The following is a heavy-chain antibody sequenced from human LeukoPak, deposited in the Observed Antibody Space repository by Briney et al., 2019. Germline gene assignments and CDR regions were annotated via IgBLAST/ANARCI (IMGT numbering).Heavy chain of an antibody. CDR2: INPSGGST. CDR3: ARQEYSGSYLDS. Sequence: ASVKVSCKASGYTFTSYYMHWVRQAPGQGLEWMGIINPSGGSTSYAQKFQGRVTMTRDMSTSTVYMELSSLKASDTAIYYCARQEYSGSYLDSWGQGTLVTVSS. V-gene: IGHV1-46*01. CDR1: GYTFTSYY. J-gene: IGHJ4*02. D-gene: IGHD1-26*01.